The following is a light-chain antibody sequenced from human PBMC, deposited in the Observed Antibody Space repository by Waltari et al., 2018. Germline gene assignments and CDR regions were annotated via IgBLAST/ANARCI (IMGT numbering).Light chain of an antibody. V-gene: IGLV1-47*01. J-gene: IGLJ1*01. Sequence: QSVMTQPPSASGTPGQRVSISCSGTTSNIGSNYVHWYQQVPGTAPQLLIHTNNRRPSGVPDRFSASKSDTSASLVIAGLQSEDEAEYYCAAWDDSLRGLVFGTGTQVTV. CDR2: TNN. CDR3: AAWDDSLRGLV. CDR1: TSNIGSNY.